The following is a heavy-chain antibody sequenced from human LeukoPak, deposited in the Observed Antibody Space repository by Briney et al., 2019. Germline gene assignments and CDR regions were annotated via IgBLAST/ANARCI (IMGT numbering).Heavy chain of an antibody. CDR3: ARDIDSSPQNWFDP. CDR1: GFTFSSYG. J-gene: IGHJ5*02. D-gene: IGHD6-13*01. V-gene: IGHV3-48*04. Sequence: GGSLRLSCAASGFTFSSYGMHWVRQAPGKGLEWVSYISSSGSTIYYADSVKGRFTISRDNAKNSLYLQMNSLRAEDTAVYYCARDIDSSPQNWFDPWGQGTLVTVSS. CDR2: ISSSGSTI.